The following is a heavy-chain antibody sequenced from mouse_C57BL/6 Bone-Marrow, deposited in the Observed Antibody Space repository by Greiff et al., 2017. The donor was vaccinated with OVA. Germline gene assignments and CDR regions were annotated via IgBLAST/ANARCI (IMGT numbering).Heavy chain of an antibody. J-gene: IGHJ2*01. D-gene: IGHD2-5*01. CDR3: ARKGYYSNYFDY. CDR1: GYTFTSYW. Sequence: QVQLKESGTELVKPGASVKLSCKASGYTFTSYWMHWVKQRPGQGLEWIGNINPSNGGTNYNEKFKSKATLTVDKSSSTAYMQLSSLTSEDSAVYYCARKGYYSNYFDYWGQGTTLTVSS. V-gene: IGHV1-53*01. CDR2: INPSNGGT.